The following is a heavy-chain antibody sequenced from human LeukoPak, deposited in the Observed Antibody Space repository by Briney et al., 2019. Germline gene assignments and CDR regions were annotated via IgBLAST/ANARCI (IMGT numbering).Heavy chain of an antibody. CDR3: ARGLTGRGY. V-gene: IGHV3-21*01. J-gene: IGHJ4*02. CDR1: GFTFSSYA. Sequence: GGPLRLSCAASGFTFSSYAMTWVRQAPGKGLEWVSGIGGSSGKIFYADSVKGRFTISRDNAKNSLYLQMNSLRAEDTAVYYCARGLTGRGYWGQGTLVTVSS. CDR2: IGGSSGKI. D-gene: IGHD3-10*01.